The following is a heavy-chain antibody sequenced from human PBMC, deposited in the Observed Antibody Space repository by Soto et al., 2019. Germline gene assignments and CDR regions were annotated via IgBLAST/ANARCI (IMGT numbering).Heavy chain of an antibody. CDR1: GFIFTSYA. D-gene: IGHD3-3*01. CDR2: ISGSGGNT. V-gene: IGHV3-23*01. CDR3: AKGRVTIFGVVSGFDY. Sequence: PGGSLRLSCAASGFIFTSYAMSWVRQAPGKGLEWVSSISGSGGNTYYADSVKGRFTISRDNSKNTLYLQMNSLRAEDTALYYCAKGRVTIFGVVSGFDYWGPGTLVTVSS. J-gene: IGHJ4*02.